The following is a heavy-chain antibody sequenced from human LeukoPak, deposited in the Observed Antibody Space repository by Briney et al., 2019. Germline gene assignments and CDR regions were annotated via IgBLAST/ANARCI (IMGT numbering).Heavy chain of an antibody. J-gene: IGHJ4*02. V-gene: IGHV4-59*01. Sequence: SETLSLTCTVSGGSISSYYWSWIRQPPGKGLEWIGHIYYSGSTNYNPYLKSRVTISIDTSKDQFALRLSPVTAADTAVYYCARGAAGYSYGWGRGALVTVSS. CDR3: ARGAAGYSYG. CDR2: IYYSGST. D-gene: IGHD5-18*01. CDR1: GGSISSYY.